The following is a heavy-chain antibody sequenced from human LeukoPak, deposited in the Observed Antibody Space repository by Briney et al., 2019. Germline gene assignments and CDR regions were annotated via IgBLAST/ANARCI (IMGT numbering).Heavy chain of an antibody. CDR2: IKGDGSRA. D-gene: IGHD6-13*01. V-gene: IGHV3-74*01. CDR3: ASGVWVKQPPAY. CDR1: GYTFGFYW. J-gene: IGHJ4*02. Sequence: GVPLRLFCAAWGYTFGFYWMLWVRQARGAALEGISQIKGDGSRADYADSVKSRFTISRDNAKRSLYLQMNSLRDEDTAVYYCASGVWVKQPPAYWGEGNLV.